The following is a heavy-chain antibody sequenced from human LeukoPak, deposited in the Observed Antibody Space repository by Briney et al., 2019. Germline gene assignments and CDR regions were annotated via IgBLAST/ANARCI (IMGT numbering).Heavy chain of an antibody. D-gene: IGHD3-22*01. CDR2: ISGSGGST. CDR3: AKAQGEYYYDSSGYYFDY. J-gene: IGHJ4*02. V-gene: IGHV3-23*01. Sequence: PGESLRLSCAASGFTFSSYAMSWVRQAPGKGLEWASAISGSGGSTYYADSVKGRFTISRDNSKNTLYLQMNSLRAEDTAVYYCAKAQGEYYYDSSGYYFDYWGQGTLVTVSS. CDR1: GFTFSSYA.